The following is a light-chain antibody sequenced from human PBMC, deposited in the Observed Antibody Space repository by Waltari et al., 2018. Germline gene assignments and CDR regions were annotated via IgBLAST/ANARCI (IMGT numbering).Light chain of an antibody. J-gene: IGKJ4*01. CDR2: AAS. Sequence: DIQMTQSPSSLSASVGDRVTITCRASPSISSYLNWYQQKPGKAPNLLISAASSLQSGVPSRFSGRGYGTDFTLTISSLQPEDFATYYCQQSYSTPLTFGGGTKVEIK. CDR3: QQSYSTPLT. V-gene: IGKV1-39*01. CDR1: PSISSY.